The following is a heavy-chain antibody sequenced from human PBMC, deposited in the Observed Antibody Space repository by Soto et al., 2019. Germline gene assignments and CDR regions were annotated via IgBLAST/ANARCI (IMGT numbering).Heavy chain of an antibody. CDR1: GASVNTYS. V-gene: IGHV4-4*07. J-gene: IGHJ6*02. CDR2: IYTSAST. Sequence: SETLSLTCTVSGASVNTYSWSWIRQPAGKGLEWIGRIYTSASTNYSPSLKGRLTLSVDTSKNQVSLKLTSVTAADTAIYYCAKDREEGYNFYYGMDVWGQGATVTVSS. D-gene: IGHD2-15*01. CDR3: AKDREEGYNFYYGMDV.